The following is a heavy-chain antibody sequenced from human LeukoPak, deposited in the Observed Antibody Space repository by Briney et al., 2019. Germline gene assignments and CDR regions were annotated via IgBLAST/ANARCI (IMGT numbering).Heavy chain of an antibody. CDR1: GGSFSGYY. J-gene: IGHJ4*02. CDR2: INHSGST. CDR3: ARHVRAVAGIDY. Sequence: SETLSLTCAVYGGSFSGYYWSWIRQPPGKGLEWLGEINHSGSTNYNPSLKSRVTISVDTSKNQFSLKLSSVTAADTAVYYCARHVRAVAGIDYWGQGTLVTVSS. V-gene: IGHV4-34*01. D-gene: IGHD6-19*01.